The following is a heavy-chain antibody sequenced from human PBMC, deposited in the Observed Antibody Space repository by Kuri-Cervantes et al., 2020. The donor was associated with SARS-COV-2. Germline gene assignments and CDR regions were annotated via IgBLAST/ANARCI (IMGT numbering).Heavy chain of an antibody. Sequence: ASVKVSCKASGYTFTGYYMHWVRQAPGQGLEWMGWINPNSGGTNYAQKFQGWVTMTRDTSISTAYMELSRLRSEDTAVYYCARGHYDFWSGYRYYYYIDFWGKGTTVTVSS. CDR1: GYTFTGYY. J-gene: IGHJ6*03. V-gene: IGHV1-2*04. D-gene: IGHD3-3*01. CDR2: INPNSGGT. CDR3: ARGHYDFWSGYRYYYYIDF.